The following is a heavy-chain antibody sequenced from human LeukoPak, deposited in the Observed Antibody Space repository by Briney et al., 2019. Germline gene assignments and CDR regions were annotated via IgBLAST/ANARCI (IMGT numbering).Heavy chain of an antibody. V-gene: IGHV3-30*02. J-gene: IGHJ6*03. CDR3: AKGSDRDYYYYMDV. CDR1: GFTFSTYG. Sequence: GGSLRLSCAASGFTFSTYGMHWVRQAPGKGLEWVAFIWYDGNNKYFADSVKGRFTISRDNSKNTPYLQMNSLRAEDTAVYYCAKGSDRDYYYYMDVWGKGTTVTVSS. CDR2: IWYDGNNK. D-gene: IGHD1-14*01.